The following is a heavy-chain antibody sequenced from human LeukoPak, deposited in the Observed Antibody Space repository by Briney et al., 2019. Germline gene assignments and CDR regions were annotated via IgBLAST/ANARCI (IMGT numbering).Heavy chain of an antibody. Sequence: PGGSLRLSCAASGFTVSSNYMSWVCQAPGKGLEWVSVIYSGGSTYYADSVKGRFTISRDNSKNTLYLQMNSLRAEDTAVYYCARAVDYYYYYMDVWGKGTTVTISS. D-gene: IGHD6-19*01. V-gene: IGHV3-66*01. CDR2: IYSGGST. CDR1: GFTVSSNY. J-gene: IGHJ6*03. CDR3: ARAVDYYYYYMDV.